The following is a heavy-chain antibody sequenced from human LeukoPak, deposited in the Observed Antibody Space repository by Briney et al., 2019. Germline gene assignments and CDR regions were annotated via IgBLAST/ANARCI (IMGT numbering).Heavy chain of an antibody. D-gene: IGHD6-13*01. Sequence: GGSLRLSCAVSGFTCSSCGMHWVRQAPGKGLEWVAFIRYDGSDKYYADSVKGRFTISRDNSKNTLYLQMDSLRPEDTAVYYCARGGQQLSSYYLDYWGQGTLVTVSS. CDR3: ARGGQQLSSYYLDY. J-gene: IGHJ4*02. CDR2: IRYDGSDK. V-gene: IGHV3-30*02. CDR1: GFTCSSCG.